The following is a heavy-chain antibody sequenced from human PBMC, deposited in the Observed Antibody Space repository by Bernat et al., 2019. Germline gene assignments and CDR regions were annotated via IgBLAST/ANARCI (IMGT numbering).Heavy chain of an antibody. J-gene: IGHJ6*02. CDR3: ARPKLQQLKGMDV. CDR2: TYYSGST. Sequence: QVQLQQSGPGVVKPSQTLSLTCNVSGGSISSGDYCWGWIRQPPGKGLEGSGYTYYSGSTYYNPSLKSRVTISVDTSTNQFSLKLSSVTAADTAVYYCARPKLQQLKGMDVWGQGTTVTVSS. CDR1: GGSISSGDYC. V-gene: IGHV4-30-4*01. D-gene: IGHD6-13*01.